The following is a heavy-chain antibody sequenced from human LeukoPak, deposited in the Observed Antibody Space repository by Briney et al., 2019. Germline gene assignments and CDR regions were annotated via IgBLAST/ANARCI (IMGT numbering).Heavy chain of an antibody. D-gene: IGHD3-3*01. CDR3: ARFDGFWSGYSL. V-gene: IGHV3-23*01. CDR2: ISGTGGNT. J-gene: IGHJ4*02. CDR1: GFTFNTYA. Sequence: GGSLRHSCAASGFTFNTYAMSWVRQAPGKGLEWVSTISGTGGNTYYADSVKGRFTISRDNSRNTLYLQMNGLRAEDTAVYYCARFDGFWSGYSLWGQGTLVTVSS.